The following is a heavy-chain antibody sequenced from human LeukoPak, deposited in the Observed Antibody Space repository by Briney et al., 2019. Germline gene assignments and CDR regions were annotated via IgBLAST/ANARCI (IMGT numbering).Heavy chain of an antibody. CDR3: ARHRFTYYFESSGYHYGHEGFDY. V-gene: IGHV4-34*01. D-gene: IGHD3-22*01. Sequence: PSETLSLTCGVHGGSFSGYFWSWIRQPPGKGLEWIGEINHSGSTNYSPSLKSRLTISLDTSKNQFSLKWSSVTAADTAVYYCARHRFTYYFESSGYHYGHEGFDYWGQGTLVTVSS. CDR1: GGSFSGYF. J-gene: IGHJ4*02. CDR2: INHSGST.